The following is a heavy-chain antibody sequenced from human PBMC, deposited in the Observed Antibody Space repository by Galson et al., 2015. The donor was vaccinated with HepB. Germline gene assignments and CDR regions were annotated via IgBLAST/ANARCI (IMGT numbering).Heavy chain of an antibody. J-gene: IGHJ4*02. D-gene: IGHD6-13*01. Sequence: SVKVSCKASGYTFTGYYMHWVRQAPGQGLEWMGRINPNSGGTNYAQKFQGRVTMTRDTSISTAYMELSRLRSDDTAVYYCARRGRTVGAAAGHFDYWGQGTLVTVSS. V-gene: IGHV1-2*06. CDR1: GYTFTGYY. CDR2: INPNSGGT. CDR3: ARRGRTVGAAAGHFDY.